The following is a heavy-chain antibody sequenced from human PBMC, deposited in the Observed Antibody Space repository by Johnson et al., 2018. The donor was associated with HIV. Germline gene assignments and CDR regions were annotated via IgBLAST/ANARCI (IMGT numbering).Heavy chain of an antibody. CDR3: ASERQETPVQKDSFDI. CDR2: IVISGDRT. Sequence: MMLVESGGGLAQPGGSLRLSCAASGFTFRNYAMSWVRQAPGKGLEWVSRIVISGDRTYYADSVKGRFTISRDNSKNTLYLQINSLRAEDTALYYCASERQETPVQKDSFDIWGQGTVVTVAS. J-gene: IGHJ3*02. CDR1: GFTFRNYA. D-gene: IGHD1-1*01. V-gene: IGHV3-23*04.